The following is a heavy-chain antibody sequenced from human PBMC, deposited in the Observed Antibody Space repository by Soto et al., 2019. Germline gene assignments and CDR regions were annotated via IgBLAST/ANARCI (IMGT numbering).Heavy chain of an antibody. Sequence: QVQLQESGPGLVKPSQTLSLTCTVSGGSISSGSYYWSWIRQLPGKGLEWIGYIYYSGSTYYNPSLKGRVPISVDTSKNQFSLKLNSVTAADTAVYYCATRTDYYYGSGSLGGMDVWGQGTTVTVSS. V-gene: IGHV4-31*03. D-gene: IGHD3-10*01. CDR2: IYYSGST. J-gene: IGHJ6*02. CDR3: ATRTDYYYGSGSLGGMDV. CDR1: GGSISSGSYY.